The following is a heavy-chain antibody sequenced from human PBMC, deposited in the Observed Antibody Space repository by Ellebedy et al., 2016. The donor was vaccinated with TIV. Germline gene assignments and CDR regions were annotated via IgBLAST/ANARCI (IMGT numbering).Heavy chain of an antibody. CDR2: MNPNSSNT. CDR1: GFTFTTYA. J-gene: IGHJ6*02. V-gene: IGHV1-8*02. Sequence: ASVKVSCKASGFTFTTYAMHWVRQAPGQGLEWMGWMNPNSSNTGYAQKFQGRVTMTRNTSINTAYMELSSLRSEDTAVYYCARTPRTYYYDMDVWGQGTTVTVS. CDR3: ARTPRTYYYDMDV.